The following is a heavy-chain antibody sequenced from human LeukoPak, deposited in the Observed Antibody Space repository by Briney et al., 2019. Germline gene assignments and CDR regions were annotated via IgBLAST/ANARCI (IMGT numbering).Heavy chain of an antibody. CDR1: GGSMSSYY. CDR3: ARADPNASGYFYRFNWFDP. J-gene: IGHJ5*02. D-gene: IGHD3-10*01. Sequence: PSETLSLTCTVSGGSMSSYYWNWVRQPPGKGLEWIGNIYSSGSTDYNPSLKSRVTISLDTSKFQFSLRLNSVTAADTAVHYCARADPNASGYFYRFNWFDPWGQGTLVTVSS. CDR2: IYSSGST. V-gene: IGHV4-59*01.